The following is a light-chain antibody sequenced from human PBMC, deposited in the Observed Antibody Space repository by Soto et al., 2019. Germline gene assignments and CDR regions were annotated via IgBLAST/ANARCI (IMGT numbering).Light chain of an antibody. V-gene: IGKV4-1*01. J-gene: IGKJ2*01. CDR1: QSLLFSSNNKNY. Sequence: DIVMTQSPDSLTVSLGERATINCKSSQSLLFSSNNKNYLAWYQQRPGQPPKLLIYWASTRESGVPDRFSGSGSGTDFTLTISSLQAEDVAVYYCHQYYSTPYTFGQGTKVEIK. CDR3: HQYYSTPYT. CDR2: WAS.